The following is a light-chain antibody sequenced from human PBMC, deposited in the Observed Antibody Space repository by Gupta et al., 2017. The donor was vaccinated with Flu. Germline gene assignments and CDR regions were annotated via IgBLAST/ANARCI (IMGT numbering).Light chain of an antibody. CDR1: QNNNTY. J-gene: IGKJ2*01. CDR3: QPQNNCPYT. CDR2: GAS. V-gene: IGKV3D-15*01. Sequence: LSPYPYCRSNFSCRARQNNNTYVECYQQHPGQAPTLLIEGASTGATGFPARFSGSGSGTEFILTISCRQAEDFAVYYCQPQNNCPYTFGQGTKLDIK.